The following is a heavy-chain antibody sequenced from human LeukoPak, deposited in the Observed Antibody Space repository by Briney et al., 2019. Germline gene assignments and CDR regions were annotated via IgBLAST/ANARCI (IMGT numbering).Heavy chain of an antibody. CDR3: ARETILAVAGDF. CDR1: GFTFNRNN. Sequence: SGGSLRLSCAASGFTFNRNNMNWVRQAPGKGLEWVSYISSTSITMYYADPVKGRFTISRDNAKNSLYLQMNSLRADDTAVYYCARETILAVAGDFWGQGTLVTVSS. J-gene: IGHJ4*02. V-gene: IGHV3-48*01. D-gene: IGHD6-19*01. CDR2: ISSTSITM.